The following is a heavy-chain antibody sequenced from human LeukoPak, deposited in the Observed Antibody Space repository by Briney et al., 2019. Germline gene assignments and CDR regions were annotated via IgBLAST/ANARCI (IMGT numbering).Heavy chain of an antibody. CDR2: IYHSGST. D-gene: IGHD1-14*01. CDR3: ARPDRDWFDP. J-gene: IGHJ5*02. Sequence: SQTLSLTCTVSGGSISSGGYYWSWIRQPPGKGLEWIGYIYHSGSTYYNPSLKSRVTISVDRSKNQFSLKLSSVTAADTAGYYCARPDRDWFDPWGQEPWSPSPQ. V-gene: IGHV4-30-2*01. CDR1: GGSISSGGYY.